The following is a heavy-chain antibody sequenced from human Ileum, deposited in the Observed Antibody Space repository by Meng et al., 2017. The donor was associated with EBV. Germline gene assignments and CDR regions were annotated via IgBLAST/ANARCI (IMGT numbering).Heavy chain of an antibody. CDR3: ARRYYGVPFDN. CDR1: GDSISSSNHW. CDR2: IYYSGST. J-gene: IGHJ4*02. Sequence: QRRWRESGQGLVKPSETRSLTCAVSGDSISSSNHWWGWIRQPPGKGLEWVGTIYYSGSTFYNPSLKSRVTISLDTSKNQFSLKVSSVTAADTAVYYCARRYYGVPFDNWGQGTLVTVSS. D-gene: IGHD3-3*01. V-gene: IGHV4-39*01.